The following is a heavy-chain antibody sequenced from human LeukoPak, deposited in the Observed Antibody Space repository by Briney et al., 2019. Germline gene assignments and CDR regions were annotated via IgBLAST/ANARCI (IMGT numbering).Heavy chain of an antibody. J-gene: IGHJ6*02. CDR1: GDSITTYY. V-gene: IGHV4-59*08. D-gene: IGHD2-2*02. CDR3: ARHQCSGTRCYNFYFYGMDV. CDR2: IYYSTST. Sequence: PSGTLSLTCTVSGDSITTYYWNWIRQPAGKGLEWIATIYYSTSTQYNPSLKSRVTMSVDTSKNQFSLKLSSMTAADTAVYYCARHQCSGTRCYNFYFYGMDVWGQGTTVTVSS.